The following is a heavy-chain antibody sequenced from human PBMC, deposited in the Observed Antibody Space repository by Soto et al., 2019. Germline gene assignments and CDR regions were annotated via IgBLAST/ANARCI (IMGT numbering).Heavy chain of an antibody. V-gene: IGHV1-8*01. CDR2: MNPGSGDT. CDR1: GYSFTNND. D-gene: IGHD3-22*01. Sequence: GASVKVSCKASGYSFTNNDVSWVRQATGQGLEWMGWMNPGSGDTGYAQKFQGRVTMTRDISIATAYMELSSLRSDDTAVYYCAKDKGITMIFGWFDPWGQGTLVTVSS. CDR3: AKDKGITMIFGWFDP. J-gene: IGHJ5*02.